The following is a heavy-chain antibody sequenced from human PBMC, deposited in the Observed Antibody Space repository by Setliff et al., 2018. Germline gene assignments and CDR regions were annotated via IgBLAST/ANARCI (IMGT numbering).Heavy chain of an antibody. D-gene: IGHD3-3*01. Sequence: PSETLSLTCTVSGGSISSMSYYWGWVRQPPEERLEWIAEFDHSGTTKYNPSLMGRVTISVDTSKNQFSLRLSSVTAADTAVYYCRFWSGYLKNGFWGQGTLVTVSS. J-gene: IGHJ4*02. CDR2: FDHSGTT. CDR3: RFWSGYLKNGF. V-gene: IGHV4-39*07. CDR1: GGSISSMSYY.